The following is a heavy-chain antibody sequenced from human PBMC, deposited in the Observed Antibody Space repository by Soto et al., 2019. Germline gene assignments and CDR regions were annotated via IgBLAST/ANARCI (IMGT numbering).Heavy chain of an antibody. V-gene: IGHV4-34*01. J-gene: IGHJ6*02. D-gene: IGHD2-21*02. CDR3: ARGVRSIYVVTARTNYYYYGMDV. CDR1: GGSFSGYY. Sequence: TSETLSLTCAVYGGSFSGYYWSWIRQPPGNGLEWIGGINHSGSTNYNPSLKSRVTISVDTSKNQFSLKLSSVTAADTAVYYCARGVRSIYVVTARTNYYYYGMDVWGQGTTVTVSS. CDR2: INHSGST.